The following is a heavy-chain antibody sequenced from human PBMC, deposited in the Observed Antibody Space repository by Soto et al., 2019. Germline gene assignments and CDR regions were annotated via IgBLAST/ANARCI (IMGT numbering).Heavy chain of an antibody. V-gene: IGHV4-34*01. CDR3: ASGRSARPVSCWPQRGSDGFDI. CDR2: INHSGRT. J-gene: IGHJ3*02. D-gene: IGHD6-6*01. Sequence: QVQLQQWGAGLLKPSETLSLTCAVYGGSFSGYYWSWIRQPPGKGLEWIGEINHSGRTNYNPSLKSRVTISVDTSKNEFSLTLGSVTASDRAVYVCASGRSARPVSCWPQRGSDGFDIWGQVTMVTVSS. CDR1: GGSFSGYY.